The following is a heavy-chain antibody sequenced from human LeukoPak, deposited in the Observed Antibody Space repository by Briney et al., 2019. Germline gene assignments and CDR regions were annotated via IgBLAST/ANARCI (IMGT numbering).Heavy chain of an antibody. CDR1: GYSLTSYW. CDR2: IYPGDSDT. CDR3: ARSSRGYYDSSGYYFDY. V-gene: IGHV5-51*01. J-gene: IGHJ4*02. Sequence: GESLKISCKGSGYSLTSYWIGWVRRMPGKGLEWMGIIYPGDSDTRYSPSFQGQVTISADKSISTAYLQWSSLKASDTAMYYCARSSRGYYDSSGYYFDYWGQGTLVTVSS. D-gene: IGHD3-22*01.